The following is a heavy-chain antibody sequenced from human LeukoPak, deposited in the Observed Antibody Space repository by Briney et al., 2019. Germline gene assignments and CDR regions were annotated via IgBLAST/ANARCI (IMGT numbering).Heavy chain of an antibody. J-gene: IGHJ4*02. CDR3: ARLSRLTFDY. Sequence: PSETLSLTCTVSGGSISSSNSYWGWIRQPPGKGLEWIGSIYYSGSTYYNPSLKSRVTISVDTSKNQFSLKLSSVTAADTAVYYCARLSRLTFDYWGQGTLVTVSS. CDR2: IYYSGST. V-gene: IGHV4-39*01. CDR1: GGSISSSNSY. D-gene: IGHD6-19*01.